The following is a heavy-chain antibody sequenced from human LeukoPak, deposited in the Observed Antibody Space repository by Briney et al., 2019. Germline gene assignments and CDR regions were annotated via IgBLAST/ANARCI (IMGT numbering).Heavy chain of an antibody. D-gene: IGHD2-15*01. J-gene: IGHJ6*03. CDR2: IYHSGST. Sequence: SETLSLTCTVSGYSISSGYYWGWIRQPPGKGLEWIGSIYHSGSTYYNPSLKSRVTISVDTSKNQFSLKLSSVTAADTAVYYCARDRDIVSRRGYYYYMDVWGKGTTVTVSS. CDR1: GYSISSGYY. CDR3: ARDRDIVSRRGYYYYMDV. V-gene: IGHV4-38-2*02.